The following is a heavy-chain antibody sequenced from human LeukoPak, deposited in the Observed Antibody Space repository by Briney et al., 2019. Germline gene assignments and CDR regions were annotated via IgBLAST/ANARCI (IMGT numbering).Heavy chain of an antibody. Sequence: PSETLSLTCTVSGYSISSGYYWGWIRQPPGKGLEWIGSMYHSGSTNYNPSLKSRVTISVDTSKNQFSLKLSSVTAADTAVYYCARVGWSSGWSFDYWGQGTLVTVSS. CDR2: MYHSGST. CDR1: GYSISSGYY. J-gene: IGHJ4*02. V-gene: IGHV4-38-2*02. CDR3: ARVGWSSGWSFDY. D-gene: IGHD6-19*01.